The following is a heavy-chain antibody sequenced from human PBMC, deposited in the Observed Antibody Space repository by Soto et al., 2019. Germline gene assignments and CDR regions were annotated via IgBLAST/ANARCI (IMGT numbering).Heavy chain of an antibody. CDR2: MIPIFGTA. CDR1: GGTVSSYA. Sequence: SSVKVSCKASGGTVSSYAISWVRQAPGQGLEWMGVMIPIFGTANYAQKFQGRVTITADESTSTAYMELSSLRSEDTAVYYCARDLYGDYSDGNDAFDIWGQGTMVTVSS. CDR3: ARDLYGDYSDGNDAFDI. V-gene: IGHV1-69*13. J-gene: IGHJ3*02. D-gene: IGHD4-17*01.